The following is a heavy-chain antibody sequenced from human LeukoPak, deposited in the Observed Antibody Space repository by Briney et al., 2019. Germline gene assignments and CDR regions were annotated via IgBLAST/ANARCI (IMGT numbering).Heavy chain of an antibody. CDR3: AYTPEYSGCDYVFDY. V-gene: IGHV1-18*01. CDR2: ISAYNGNT. Sequence: ASVKVSCKASGYTFTSYGISWVRQAPGQGLEWMGWISAYNGNTNYAQKLQGRVTMTTDTSTSTAYMELRSLRSDDTAVYYCAYTPEYSGCDYVFDYWGQGTLVTVSS. D-gene: IGHD5-12*01. CDR1: GYTFTSYG. J-gene: IGHJ4*02.